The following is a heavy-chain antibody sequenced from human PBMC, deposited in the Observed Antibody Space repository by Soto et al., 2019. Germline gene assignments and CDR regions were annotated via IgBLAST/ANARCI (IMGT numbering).Heavy chain of an antibody. J-gene: IGHJ4*02. D-gene: IGHD5-18*01. Sequence: ASVKVSCKASGYTFTGYYMHWVRQAPGQGLEWMGWINPNSGGTNYAQKFQGWVTMTRDTSISTAYMELSRLRSDDTAVYYCARDLKGYSYGYSTFDYWGQGTLVTVSS. CDR3: ARDLKGYSYGYSTFDY. CDR1: GYTFTGYY. V-gene: IGHV1-2*04. CDR2: INPNSGGT.